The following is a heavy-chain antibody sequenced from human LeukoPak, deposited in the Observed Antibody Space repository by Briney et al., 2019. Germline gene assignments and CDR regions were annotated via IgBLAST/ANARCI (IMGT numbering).Heavy chain of an antibody. CDR1: GGSISSSSYY. CDR3: ARDGYNPIDY. D-gene: IGHD5-24*01. J-gene: IGHJ4*02. CDR2: IYYSGST. Sequence: SETLSLTCTVSGGSISSSSYYWGWIRQPPGMGLEWIGNIYYSGSTYYNPSLKSRVTISVDTSKNQFSLKLSSVTAADTAVYYCARDGYNPIDYWGQGTLVTVSS. V-gene: IGHV4-39*02.